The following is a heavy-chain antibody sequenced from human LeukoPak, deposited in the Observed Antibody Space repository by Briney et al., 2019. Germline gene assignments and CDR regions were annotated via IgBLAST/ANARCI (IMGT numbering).Heavy chain of an antibody. Sequence: SETLSLTCTVSGGSISSYYWSWIRQPPGKGLEWIGYIYYSGSTDYNPSLKSRVIISIDTSKNQFSLRLSSVTAADTAVYYCARLIVVPAACDYWGQGTLVTVSS. CDR2: IYYSGST. CDR1: GGSISSYY. D-gene: IGHD2-2*01. CDR3: ARLIVVPAACDY. J-gene: IGHJ4*02. V-gene: IGHV4-59*01.